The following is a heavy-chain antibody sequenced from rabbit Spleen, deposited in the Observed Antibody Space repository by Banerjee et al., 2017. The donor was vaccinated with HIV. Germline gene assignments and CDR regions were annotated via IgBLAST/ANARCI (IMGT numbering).Heavy chain of an antibody. D-gene: IGHD8-1*01. CDR2: IYADSSSFT. V-gene: IGHV1S40*01. J-gene: IGHJ6*01. Sequence: QSLEESGGDVVKPGASLTLTCTASGFSFSSYYYMCWVRQAPGKGLEWIACIYADSSSFTYYASWAKGRFTISKISSTTVTLQMTSLTAADTATYFCARDTGSSFSSYGMDLWGQGTLVTVS. CDR3: ARDTGSSFSSYGMDL. CDR1: GFSFSSYYY.